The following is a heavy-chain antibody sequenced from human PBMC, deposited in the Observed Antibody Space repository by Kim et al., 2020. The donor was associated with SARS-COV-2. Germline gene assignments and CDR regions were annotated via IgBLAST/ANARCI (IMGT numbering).Heavy chain of an antibody. CDR2: IKEDGSEK. J-gene: IGHJ6*01. CDR1: GFTFSNYW. Sequence: GGSLRLSCAASGFTFSNYWMSWVRQAPGKGLEWVANIKEDGSEKYSVDSVKGRFTISRANAKNSLYLQMSSLRPEDTAVYYCARETVIGAVGRYYDYGMGVWAQGTTLTVSS. CDR3: ARETVIGAVGRYYDYGMGV. D-gene: IGHD6-25*01. V-gene: IGHV3-7*01.